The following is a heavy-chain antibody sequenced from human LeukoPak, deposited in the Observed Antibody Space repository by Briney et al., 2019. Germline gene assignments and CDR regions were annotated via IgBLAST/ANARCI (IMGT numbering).Heavy chain of an antibody. V-gene: IGHV3-30*18. Sequence: PGRSLRLSCAASGFTFSSYGMHWVRQAPGKGLEWVAVISYDGSNKYYADSVKGRFTISRDNSKNTLYLQMNSLRAEDTAVYYCAKLDRGLNYFDYWGQGILVTVSS. CDR1: GFTFSSYG. D-gene: IGHD2-2*03. J-gene: IGHJ4*02. CDR2: ISYDGSNK. CDR3: AKLDRGLNYFDY.